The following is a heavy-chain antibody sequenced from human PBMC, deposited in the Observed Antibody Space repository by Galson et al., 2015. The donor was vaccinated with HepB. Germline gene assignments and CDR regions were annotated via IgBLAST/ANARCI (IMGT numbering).Heavy chain of an antibody. J-gene: IGHJ2*01. Sequence: SLRLSCAGSGFTFRSYSINWVRQTPGKGLEWVSSIDSKGEYRNYADSVKDRFTISRDNAKNSVYLQMNSLRAEDTALYYCAREDIRFLEWLGYYSDLWGRGTLVTVSS. D-gene: IGHD3-3*01. CDR2: IDSKGEYR. CDR1: GFTFRSYS. V-gene: IGHV3-21*06. CDR3: AREDIRFLEWLGYYSDL.